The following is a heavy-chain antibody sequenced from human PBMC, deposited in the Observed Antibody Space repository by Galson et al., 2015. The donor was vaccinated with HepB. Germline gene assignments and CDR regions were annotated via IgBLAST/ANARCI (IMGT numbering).Heavy chain of an antibody. CDR2: INPSGGST. Sequence: SVKVSCKASGYTFTSYYMHWVRLAPGQGLEWMGIINPSGGSTSYAQKFQGRVTMTRDTSTSTVYMELSSLRSEDTAVYYCARFKVGKYYDFWSDRGVYGMDVWGQGTTVTVSS. V-gene: IGHV1-46*01. CDR3: ARFKVGKYYDFWSDRGVYGMDV. D-gene: IGHD3-3*01. J-gene: IGHJ6*02. CDR1: GYTFTSYY.